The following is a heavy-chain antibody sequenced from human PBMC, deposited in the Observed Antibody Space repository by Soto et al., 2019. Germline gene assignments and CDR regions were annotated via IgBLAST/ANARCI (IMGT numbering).Heavy chain of an antibody. CDR3: AKENGYSSSWFEFDY. V-gene: IGHV3-23*01. Sequence: GGSLRLSCAASGFTFSSYAMSWVRQAPGKGLEWVSAVSGSGGSTYYADSVKGRFTISRDNSKNTLYLQMNSLRAEDTAVYYCAKENGYSSSWFEFDYWGQGTLVTVSS. D-gene: IGHD6-13*01. J-gene: IGHJ4*02. CDR1: GFTFSSYA. CDR2: VSGSGGST.